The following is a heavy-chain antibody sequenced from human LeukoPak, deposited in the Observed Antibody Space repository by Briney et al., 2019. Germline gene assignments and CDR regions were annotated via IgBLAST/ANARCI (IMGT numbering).Heavy chain of an antibody. CDR1: GFTFRSYN. J-gene: IGHJ4*02. D-gene: IGHD6-19*01. Sequence: PGGSLRLSCAASGFTFRSYNFHWVRQARGKGLEWVSFISSSSSSIYYADSVKGRFTISRDNAKNSLYLQVNSLRAEDTAVYYCARDQGSGWWAYWGQGTLVTVSS. V-gene: IGHV3-21*03. CDR2: ISSSSSSI. CDR3: ARDQGSGWWAY.